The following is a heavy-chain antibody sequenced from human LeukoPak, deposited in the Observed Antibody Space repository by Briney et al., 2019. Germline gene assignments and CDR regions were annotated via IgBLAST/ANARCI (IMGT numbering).Heavy chain of an antibody. CDR2: IRSKANSYAT. CDR1: GFTFSGSA. D-gene: IGHD4-17*01. CDR3: TSSFFYGDRKADYYYYYGMDV. V-gene: IGHV3-73*01. Sequence: GGSLRLSCAASGFTFSGSAMHWVRQASGKGLEWVGRIRSKANSYATAYAASVKGRFTISRDDSKNTAYLQMNSLKTEDTAVYYCTSSFFYGDRKADYYYYYGMDVWGQGTTVTVSS. J-gene: IGHJ6*02.